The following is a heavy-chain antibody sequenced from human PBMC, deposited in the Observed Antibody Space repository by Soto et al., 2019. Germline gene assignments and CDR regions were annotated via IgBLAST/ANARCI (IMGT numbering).Heavy chain of an antibody. J-gene: IGHJ5*02. CDR3: ASARENIVVVVAANSWFDP. Sequence: VGSLRLSGAASGFTFSSYAMSWVCQAPGKGLEWVSAISGSGGSTYYADSVKGRFTISRDNSKNTLYLQMNSLRAEDTAVYYCASARENIVVVVAANSWFDPWGQGTLVTVSS. CDR2: ISGSGGST. V-gene: IGHV3-23*01. D-gene: IGHD2-15*01. CDR1: GFTFSSYA.